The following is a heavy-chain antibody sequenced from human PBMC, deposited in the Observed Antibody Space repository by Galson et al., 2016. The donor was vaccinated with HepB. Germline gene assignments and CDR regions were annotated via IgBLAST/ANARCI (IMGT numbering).Heavy chain of an antibody. V-gene: IGHV1-46*01. J-gene: IGHJ4*02. CDR2: MFPSGGTT. CDR3: ARGNGSGSYGVFDY. Sequence: GLEWMGIMFPSGGTTNYAQNFQGRVSMTRDTSTTTDYMELGSLRSEDTAVYYCARGNGSGSYGVFDYWGQGTLVTVSS. D-gene: IGHD3-10*01.